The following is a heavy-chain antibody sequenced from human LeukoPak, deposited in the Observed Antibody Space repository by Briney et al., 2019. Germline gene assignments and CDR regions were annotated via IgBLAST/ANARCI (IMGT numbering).Heavy chain of an antibody. D-gene: IGHD3-22*01. Sequence: SETLSLTCAVYGGSFSGYYWSWIRQPPGKGLEWIGEINHSGSTNYNPSLKSRVTLSVDTSKNQFSLKLSSVTAADTATYYCARWGYFDSSGYFVVDYWGQGALVTVSS. CDR1: GGSFSGYY. CDR3: ARWGYFDSSGYFVVDY. V-gene: IGHV4-34*01. J-gene: IGHJ4*02. CDR2: INHSGST.